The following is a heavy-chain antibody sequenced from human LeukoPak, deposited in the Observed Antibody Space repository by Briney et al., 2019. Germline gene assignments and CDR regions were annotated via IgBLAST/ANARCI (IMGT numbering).Heavy chain of an antibody. D-gene: IGHD3-9*01. CDR1: GFTFSSYE. J-gene: IGHJ4*02. CDR2: ISSSGSTI. Sequence: GGSLRLSCAASGFTFSSYEMNWVRQAPGKGLEWVSYISSSGSTIYYADSVKGRFTISRDNAKNSLYLQMNSLRAEDTAVYYCAKDATVLRYFDWLLREGYFDYWGQGTLVTVSS. CDR3: AKDATVLRYFDWLLREGYFDY. V-gene: IGHV3-48*03.